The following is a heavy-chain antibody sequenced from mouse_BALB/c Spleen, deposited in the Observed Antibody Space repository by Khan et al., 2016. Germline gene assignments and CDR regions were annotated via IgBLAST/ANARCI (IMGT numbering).Heavy chain of an antibody. D-gene: IGHD2-14*01. Sequence: QVQLQQSGPELVKPGTSVRISCKAAGYTFTNYYIHWLKQGPGQGLEWIGWIFPGNVNTKYNEKFKGKATLTVDKSSTTVYMNLSSLTSEDSAFYYCARHYRYSGFVYWGQGTLVTVSA. J-gene: IGHJ3*01. CDR2: IFPGNVNT. V-gene: IGHV1S56*01. CDR1: GYTFTNYY. CDR3: ARHYRYSGFVY.